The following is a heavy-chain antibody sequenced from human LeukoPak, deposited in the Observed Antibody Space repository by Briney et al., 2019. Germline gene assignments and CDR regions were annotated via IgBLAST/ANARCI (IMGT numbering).Heavy chain of an antibody. CDR3: AREAVVVYFDY. Sequence: ASVKVSCKASGYTFTSYGINWVRQAPGQGLEWMGWISAYNGNTNYAQKFQGRVTMTTDASTSTVYMELSSLRSEDTAVYYCAREAVVVYFDYWGQGTLVTVSS. CDR1: GYTFTSYG. CDR2: ISAYNGNT. V-gene: IGHV1-18*01. J-gene: IGHJ4*02. D-gene: IGHD2-2*01.